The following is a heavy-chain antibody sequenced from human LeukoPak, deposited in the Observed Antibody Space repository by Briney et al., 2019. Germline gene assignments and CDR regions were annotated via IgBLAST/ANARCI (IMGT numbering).Heavy chain of an antibody. V-gene: IGHV4-39*01. D-gene: IGHD6-6*01. CDR1: GGSISSSSYY. J-gene: IGHJ4*02. CDR2: IHYSGST. Sequence: PSETLSLTCTVSGGSISSSSYYWGWIRQPPGKGLEWIGSIHYSGSTYYNPSLKSRVTISVDTSKNQFSLKLSSVTAADTAVYYCASSAQGAARPIDYWGQGTLVTVSS. CDR3: ASSAQGAARPIDY.